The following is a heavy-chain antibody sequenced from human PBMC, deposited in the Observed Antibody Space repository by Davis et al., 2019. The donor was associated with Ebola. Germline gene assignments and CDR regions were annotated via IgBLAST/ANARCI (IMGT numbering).Heavy chain of an antibody. D-gene: IGHD3-3*01. CDR3: ASRPADTFYYGVFDY. CDR2: IKQDGSEK. CDR1: GFIFSSHW. V-gene: IGHV3-7*03. Sequence: GESLKISCAASGFIFSSHWMTWVRQSPGKGPEWVANIKQDGSEKYSKNSLYLQMHSLRGEETAVYYCASRPADTFYYGVFDYWGQGALVTV. J-gene: IGHJ4*02.